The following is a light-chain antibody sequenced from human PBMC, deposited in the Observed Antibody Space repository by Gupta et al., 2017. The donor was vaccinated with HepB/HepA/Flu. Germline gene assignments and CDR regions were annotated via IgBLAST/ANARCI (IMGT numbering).Light chain of an antibody. CDR2: DTS. CDR3: LLSYNGVRV. CDR1: SGAGTSGHW. Sequence: ALLTQAPSLTVSPEGTVTLTCASSSGAGTSGHWPYWFQQKPGQAPRTLIYDTSIKHSWTPERFSGSIFGGKAALTLSGAQPEDEADYYCLLSYNGVRVFGGGTKLTVL. V-gene: IGLV7-46*01. J-gene: IGLJ2*01.